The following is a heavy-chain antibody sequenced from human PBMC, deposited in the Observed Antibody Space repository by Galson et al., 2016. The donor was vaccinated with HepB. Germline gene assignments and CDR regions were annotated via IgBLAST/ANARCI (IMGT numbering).Heavy chain of an antibody. CDR1: GSGFSGYS. CDR3: ARDKSSSAWIQISVDFFYYAMDV. J-gene: IGHJ6*02. CDR2: ISVSGSSV. D-gene: IGHD5-18*01. V-gene: IGHV3-21*01. Sequence: SLRLSCAASGSGFSGYSLTWVRQAPGRGLEWVASISVSGSSVYYAASVEGRFTVTRDDAQNSLFLRMSSLRAEDTGVYYCARDKSSSAWIQISVDFFYYAMDVWGQGTTVTVSS.